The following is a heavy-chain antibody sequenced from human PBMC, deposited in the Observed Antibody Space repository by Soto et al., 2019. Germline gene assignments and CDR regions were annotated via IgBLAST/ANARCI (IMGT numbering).Heavy chain of an antibody. CDR3: AGGGSIVGATRRLMDV. J-gene: IGHJ6*03. V-gene: IGHV4-59*03. D-gene: IGHD1-26*01. CDR1: GGSIRSYC. Sequence: QVQLQESGPGLLKPSETLSLTCTVSGGSIRSYCWTSIRQPPGEGLNWIGCICNSGSTHYNPSLKNRFTISVDTQINQFPIQLISVTVAAKAVYDCAGGGSIVGATRRLMDVWGKGASVTVSS. CDR2: ICNSGST.